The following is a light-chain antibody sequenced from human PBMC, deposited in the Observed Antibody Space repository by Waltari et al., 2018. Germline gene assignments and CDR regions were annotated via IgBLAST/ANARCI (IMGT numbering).Light chain of an antibody. CDR1: QSLLHNDGKSY. V-gene: IGKV2-29*02. CDR2: DIS. Sequence: EIMLTQTPLSLSVTPGQPASISCKSNQSLLHNDGKSYLYWYLQSPGQSPQLLISDISSRFSGVPDRFSGSGSGADFTLRISRVEADDVGVYYCMQGIHRLTFGGGTKVEI. J-gene: IGKJ4*01. CDR3: MQGIHRLT.